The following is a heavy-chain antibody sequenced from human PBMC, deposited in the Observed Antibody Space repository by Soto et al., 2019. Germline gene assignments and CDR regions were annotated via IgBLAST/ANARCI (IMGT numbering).Heavy chain of an antibody. CDR1: GFTFSNYY. CDR2: ISSTGRTI. J-gene: IGHJ4*02. CDR3: ARSYSSGWEFDY. V-gene: IGHV3-11*01. Sequence: PGGSLRLSCGASGFTFSNYYMSWIGQAPGKGLEWVSYISSTGRTIYYADSVKGRFTVSRDNAQNSLSLKLNSLRVEDTAVYYCARSYSSGWEFDYWGQGTQVTVSS. D-gene: IGHD6-19*01.